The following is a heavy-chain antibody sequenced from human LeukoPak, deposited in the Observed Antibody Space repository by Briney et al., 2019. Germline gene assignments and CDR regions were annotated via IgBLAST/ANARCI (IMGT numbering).Heavy chain of an antibody. J-gene: IGHJ4*02. CDR2: ICGSGGTT. Sequence: GGSLRLSCAASGITFSNFAMSWVRQAPGKGLEWVATICGSGGTTYYVASVKGRFTSSSYNCRNTLHLQMNSLRAEDTAVYYCAKVRVATAGPFDYWGQGTLVTVSS. CDR3: AKVRVATAGPFDY. D-gene: IGHD5-12*01. CDR1: GITFSNFA. V-gene: IGHV3-23*01.